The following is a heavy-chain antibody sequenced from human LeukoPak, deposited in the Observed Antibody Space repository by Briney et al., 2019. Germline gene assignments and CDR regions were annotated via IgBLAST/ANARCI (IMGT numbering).Heavy chain of an antibody. CDR3: ARGPDFGDRLDYFDY. J-gene: IGHJ4*02. CDR2: IKQDGSQ. D-gene: IGHD4-17*01. Sequence: GGSLRLSCAASGCTFSRHWVGWVRQAPGKGLEWVASIKQDGSQYYVDSVKGRFFISRDNAKNSVSLQMNSLRGEDTAVYYCARGPDFGDRLDYFDYWGQGTLVTVS. CDR1: GCTFSRHW. V-gene: IGHV3-7*01.